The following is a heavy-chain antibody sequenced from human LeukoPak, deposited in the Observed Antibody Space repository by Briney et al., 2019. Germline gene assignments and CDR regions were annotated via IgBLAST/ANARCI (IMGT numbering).Heavy chain of an antibody. J-gene: IGHJ6*03. Sequence: SETLSLTCAVSGASISGSGYYWSWIRQPAGKGLEWIGRIYTSGSTNYNPSLKSRVTMSVDTSKNQFSLKLSSVTAADTAVYYCARDYVGYDILTGYRIYYYYMDVWGKGATVTISS. D-gene: IGHD3-9*01. V-gene: IGHV4-61*02. CDR1: GASISGSGYY. CDR3: ARDYVGYDILTGYRIYYYYMDV. CDR2: IYTSGST.